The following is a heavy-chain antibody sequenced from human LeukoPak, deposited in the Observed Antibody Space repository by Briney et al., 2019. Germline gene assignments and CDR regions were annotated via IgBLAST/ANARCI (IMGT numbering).Heavy chain of an antibody. V-gene: IGHV1-69*13. CDR1: GYTFTSYG. J-gene: IGHJ5*02. Sequence: SVKVSCKASGYTFTSYGISWLRQAPGQGLEWMGGIIPIFGTANYAQKFQGRVTITADESTSTAYMELSSLRSEDTAVYYCARDRPYTVTTSKAWFDPWGQGTLVTVSS. D-gene: IGHD4-17*01. CDR2: IIPIFGTA. CDR3: ARDRPYTVTTSKAWFDP.